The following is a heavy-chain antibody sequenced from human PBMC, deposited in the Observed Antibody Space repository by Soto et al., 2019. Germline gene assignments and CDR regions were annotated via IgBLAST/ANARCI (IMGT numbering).Heavy chain of an antibody. V-gene: IGHV1-8*01. D-gene: IGHD3-3*01. J-gene: IGHJ5*02. CDR2: MNPNNGDK. Sequence: QVQLVQSGAEMKRPGASVKVSCRASGYTFASYNIYWVRQAKGQGLEWIGWMNPNNGDKGYAQNFLDRVTLTRDPTVRTAFLEISTLTSEDTATYYCARGGRYLEWFPWFDPWGQGTLVTVSS. CDR1: GYTFASYN. CDR3: ARGGRYLEWFPWFDP.